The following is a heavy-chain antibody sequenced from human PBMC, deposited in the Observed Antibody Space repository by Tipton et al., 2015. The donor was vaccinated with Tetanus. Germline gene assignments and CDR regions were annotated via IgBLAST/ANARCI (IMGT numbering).Heavy chain of an antibody. CDR2: ISYSGST. D-gene: IGHD3-3*01. J-gene: IGHJ4*02. CDR3: ARANYDFPKKGPFDS. Sequence: TLSLTCTVSGGSLRSGNYQWNWIRQPPGKGLEWLAYISYSGSTNSNYSLKSRITISQDTSKNQFSLKLTSVTAADTAVYYCARANYDFPKKGPFDSWGQGTLVTVSP. CDR1: GGSLRSGNYQ. V-gene: IGHV4-61*01.